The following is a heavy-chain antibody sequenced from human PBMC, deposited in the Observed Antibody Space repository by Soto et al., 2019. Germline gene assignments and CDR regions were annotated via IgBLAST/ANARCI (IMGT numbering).Heavy chain of an antibody. D-gene: IGHD3-3*01. CDR2: FDPEDGET. CDR1: GYTLTDLS. CDR3: ATHRSGRFLEWLREGSLGY. J-gene: IGHJ4*02. V-gene: IGHV1-24*01. Sequence: QVQLVQSGAEVKKPGASVKVSCKVSGYTLTDLSMQWVRQAPGKGLEWMGGFDPEDGETTYAQKFQGRVTMTEDTATDTAYMELSSLRSEDTAVYYCATHRSGRFLEWLREGSLGYWGQGTLVTVSS.